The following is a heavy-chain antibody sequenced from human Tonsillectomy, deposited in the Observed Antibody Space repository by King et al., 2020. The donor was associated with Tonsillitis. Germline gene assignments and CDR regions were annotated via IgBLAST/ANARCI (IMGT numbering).Heavy chain of an antibody. J-gene: IGHJ6*02. CDR3: ARDRLVVYISQGQGINGGMDV. V-gene: IGHV1-18*04. CDR2: ISAYNGNT. Sequence: VQLVESGAEVKKPGASVKVSCKASGYTFTSYGIYWVRQAPGHGLEWMGWISAYNGNTNYAQKVQGRVTVTTDTSTSTAYMELRSLTSDDTAWYYCARDRLVVYISQGQGINGGMDVWGQGTTVTVSS. CDR1: GYTFTSYG. D-gene: IGHD2-8*02.